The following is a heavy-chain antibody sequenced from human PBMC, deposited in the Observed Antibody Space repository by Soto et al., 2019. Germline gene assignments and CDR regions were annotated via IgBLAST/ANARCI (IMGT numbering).Heavy chain of an antibody. V-gene: IGHV4-59*01. CDR2: IYYSGST. CDR1: GGSISSYY. D-gene: IGHD3-3*01. Sequence: SETLSLTCTVSGGSISSYYWSWIRQPPGKGLEWIGYIYYSGSTNYNPSLKSRVTISVDTSKNQSSLKLSSVTAADTAVYYCARSHGTFWSGFQYYFDYWGQGTLVTVSS. J-gene: IGHJ4*02. CDR3: ARSHGTFWSGFQYYFDY.